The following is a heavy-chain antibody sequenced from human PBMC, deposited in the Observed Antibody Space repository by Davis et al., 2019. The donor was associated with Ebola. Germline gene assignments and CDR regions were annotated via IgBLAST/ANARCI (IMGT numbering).Heavy chain of an antibody. CDR3: AREGGRYYDSSGYVFDI. V-gene: IGHV1-46*01. J-gene: IGHJ3*02. CDR2: INPITGGT. CDR1: GYRFTSYY. D-gene: IGHD3-22*01. Sequence: ASVKVSCKASGYRFTSYYMHWVRQAPGQGLEWMGIINPITGGTSYAQNFQVRVNMTRDTSTSTVYMELSSLISEDTAVYYCAREGGRYYDSSGYVFDIWGQGTMVKVSS.